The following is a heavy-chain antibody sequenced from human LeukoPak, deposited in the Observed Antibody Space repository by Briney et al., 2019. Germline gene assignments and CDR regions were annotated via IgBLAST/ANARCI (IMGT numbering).Heavy chain of an antibody. CDR2: IHTSGST. Sequence: SETLSLTCTVSGGSISNYHWSWIRQPAGKGLEWISQIHTSGSTNYNPPLKSRVSMSIDTPENQLSLTIRSVTAADTAVYYCARRDISSGWSFDYWGQGILVTVSS. D-gene: IGHD6-19*01. J-gene: IGHJ4*02. V-gene: IGHV4-4*07. CDR1: GGSISNYH. CDR3: ARRDISSGWSFDY.